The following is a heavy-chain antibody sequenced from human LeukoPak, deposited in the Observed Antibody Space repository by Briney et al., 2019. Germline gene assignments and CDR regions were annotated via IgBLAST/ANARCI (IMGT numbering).Heavy chain of an antibody. Sequence: GGSLRLSCAASGFTVTNYYMSWVRQAPGKGLVWVSVIYSGGDTFHADSVKGRFALSRDNSKNILYLQMNSLRAEDTAVYYCTRDPDGWGQGTLVTVSS. V-gene: IGHV3-66*01. CDR3: TRDPDG. CDR1: GFTVTNYY. CDR2: IYSGGDT. J-gene: IGHJ4*02.